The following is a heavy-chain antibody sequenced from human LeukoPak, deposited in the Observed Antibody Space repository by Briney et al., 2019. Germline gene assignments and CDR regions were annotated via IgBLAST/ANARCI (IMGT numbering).Heavy chain of an antibody. Sequence: QPGGSLRPSCAASGFTFSSYAMSWVRQAPGKGLAWVSTISGGSGSTYCADSVKGRFTISRDNSKNTLYLQMNSLRDEDTAVYYCAKHRFESGGYHSTDWGQGTLVTVSS. CDR2: ISGGSGST. V-gene: IGHV3-23*01. D-gene: IGHD3-22*01. J-gene: IGHJ4*02. CDR1: GFTFSSYA. CDR3: AKHRFESGGYHSTD.